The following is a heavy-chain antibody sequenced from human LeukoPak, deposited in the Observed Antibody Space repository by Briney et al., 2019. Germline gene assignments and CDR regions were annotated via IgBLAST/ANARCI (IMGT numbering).Heavy chain of an antibody. D-gene: IGHD3-22*01. J-gene: IGHJ4*02. V-gene: IGHV3-20*04. CDR3: AGAHNYDGRDYYHAFSDY. CDR1: GFNFDDYG. CDR2: VNWSGSST. Sequence: GGSLRLSCAAPGFNFDDYGMTWVRQAPGRGLEWVSGVNWSGSSTNYADSVKGRFTISRDSATNSLYLQMNSLRAEDTALYYCAGAHNYDGRDYYHAFSDYWGQGTLVTVSS.